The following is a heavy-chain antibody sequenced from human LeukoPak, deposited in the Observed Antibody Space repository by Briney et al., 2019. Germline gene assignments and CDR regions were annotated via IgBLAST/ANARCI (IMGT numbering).Heavy chain of an antibody. CDR1: GYTFTSYD. CDR2: MNPNSGNT. CDR3: ARVGSSWTRNYYYYMDV. V-gene: IGHV1-8*01. Sequence: ASVKVSCKASGYTFTSYDINWVRQATGQGLEWMGWMNPNSGNTGYAQKFQGRVTMTRNTSISTAYMELSSLRSEDTAVYYCARVGSSWTRNYYYYMDVWGKGTTVTISS. J-gene: IGHJ6*03. D-gene: IGHD6-13*01.